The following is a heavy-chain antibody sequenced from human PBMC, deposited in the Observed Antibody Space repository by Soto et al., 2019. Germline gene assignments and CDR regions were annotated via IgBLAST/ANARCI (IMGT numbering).Heavy chain of an antibody. J-gene: IGHJ6*03. V-gene: IGHV3-23*01. D-gene: IGHD6-13*01. CDR2: ISGSGGST. CDR1: GFTFSSYA. Sequence: GGSLRLSCAASGFTFSSYAMSWVRQAPGKGLEWVSAISGSGGSTYYADSVKGRFTISMDNSKNTLYLQMNSLRAEDTAVYYCAKGPLGGAAGVYYYYYYYMDVWGKGTTVTVSS. CDR3: AKGPLGGAAGVYYYYYYYMDV.